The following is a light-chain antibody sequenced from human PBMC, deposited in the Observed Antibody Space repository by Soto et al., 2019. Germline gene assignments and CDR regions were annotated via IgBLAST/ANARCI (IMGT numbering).Light chain of an antibody. CDR3: QQYYCSWT. Sequence: EIVLTQYPGTLSLSPGEGATLSCRASQSISNTFLAWYPQRPGQAPRILIYGASRRATGSQDGCSGSGYGTVFILIITRLEGENVSLYFCQQYYCSWTFGQGTMVEMK. J-gene: IGKJ1*01. CDR2: GAS. V-gene: IGKV3-20*01. CDR1: QSISNTF.